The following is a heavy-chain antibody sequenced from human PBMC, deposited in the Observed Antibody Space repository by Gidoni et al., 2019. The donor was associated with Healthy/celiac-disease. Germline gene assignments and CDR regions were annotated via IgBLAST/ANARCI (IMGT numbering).Heavy chain of an antibody. CDR3: ARDPTAMVIGDDAFDI. D-gene: IGHD5-18*01. V-gene: IGHV4-38-2*02. CDR2: IYHSGST. Sequence: QGQLQESGPGLVKPSETLSRHCAVSGYSISSGYYWGWIRQPTGKGLEWIVSIYHSGSTYYNPSLKSRVTISVDTSKNQFSLKLSSVTAADTAVYYCARDPTAMVIGDDAFDIWGQGTMVTVSS. J-gene: IGHJ3*02. CDR1: GYSISSGYY.